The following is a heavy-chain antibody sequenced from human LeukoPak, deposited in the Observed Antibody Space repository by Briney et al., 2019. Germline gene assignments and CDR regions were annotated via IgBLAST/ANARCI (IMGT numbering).Heavy chain of an antibody. CDR2: IYPNSGGT. CDR3: ARVVGYGDYPFDY. D-gene: IGHD4-17*01. J-gene: IGHJ4*02. V-gene: IGHV1-2*02. CDR1: GYTFTGHY. Sequence: GASVKFSCKASGYTFTGHYMHWVRQAPGQGLEWMGWIYPNSGGTNYAQKFQGRVTMTRDTSISTAYMELSRLRSDDTAVYYCARVVGYGDYPFDYWGQGTLVTVSS.